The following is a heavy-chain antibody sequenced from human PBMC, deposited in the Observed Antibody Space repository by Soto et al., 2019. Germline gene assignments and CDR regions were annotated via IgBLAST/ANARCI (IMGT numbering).Heavy chain of an antibody. J-gene: IGHJ4*02. CDR2: ISAYNGNT. CDR3: ARTRRFWKFSFLDY. V-gene: IGHV1-18*01. CDR1: GSTFTSPG. D-gene: IGHD3-16*02. Sequence: GASEKASCKASGSTFTSPGLSWERQAPGQGLEWMGWISAYNGNTNYAQKLQGRVTMTTDTSTSTAYMELNSLRSDDTAVYSLARTRRFWKFSFLDYWRRGTRGTVAS.